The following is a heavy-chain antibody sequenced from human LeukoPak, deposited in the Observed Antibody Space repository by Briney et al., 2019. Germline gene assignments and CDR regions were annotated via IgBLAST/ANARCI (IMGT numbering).Heavy chain of an antibody. D-gene: IGHD3-10*01. J-gene: IGHJ4*02. Sequence: GGSLRLSCAASDFVFSDYYMSWVRQAPGKGLEWVSYISSSGNSIYYADSVKGRFTISRDNAKNSLYLQMNSLRAEDTAVYYCAREMGGDYGSGTFFDLWGQGNMVTVSS. CDR3: AREMGGDYGSGTFFDL. CDR1: DFVFSDYY. V-gene: IGHV3-11*01. CDR2: ISSSGNSI.